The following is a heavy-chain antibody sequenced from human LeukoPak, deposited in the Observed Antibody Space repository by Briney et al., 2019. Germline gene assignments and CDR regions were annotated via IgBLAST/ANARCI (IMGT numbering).Heavy chain of an antibody. Sequence: GGSLRLSCAASGFTFSSYALHWVRQAPGKGLEWVSHILSTGTTYYADSMRGRFTISRDNSKNTLYLLMTGLRADDTAVYYCATVKYDYGDPVGWFDPWGQGTLVTVSS. CDR2: ILSTGTT. V-gene: IGHV3-23*01. CDR3: ATVKYDYGDPVGWFDP. CDR1: GFTFSSYA. D-gene: IGHD4-17*01. J-gene: IGHJ5*02.